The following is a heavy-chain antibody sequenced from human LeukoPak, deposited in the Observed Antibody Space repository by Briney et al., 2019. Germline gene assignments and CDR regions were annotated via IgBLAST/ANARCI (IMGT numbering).Heavy chain of an antibody. D-gene: IGHD3-16*01. J-gene: IGHJ4*02. CDR1: GFTFSSYG. CDR2: IWYDGSNK. Sequence: GGSLRLSCAASGFTFSSYGMHWVRQAPGKGLEWVAVIWYDGSNKYYADSVKGRFTISRDNSKNTLYLQMNSLRAEDTAVYYCAGGDLCLGELLDYWGQGTLVTVSS. CDR3: AGGDLCLGELLDY. V-gene: IGHV3-33*01.